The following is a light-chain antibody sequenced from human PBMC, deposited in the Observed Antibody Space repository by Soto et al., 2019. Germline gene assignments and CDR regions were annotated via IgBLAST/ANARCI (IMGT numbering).Light chain of an antibody. CDR3: SSYTSSINYV. CDR1: SSDFDIYKY. J-gene: IGLJ1*01. CDR2: QVT. V-gene: IGLV2-14*01. Sequence: QSALTQPASVSGSPGQSITISCTVTSSDFDIYKYVSWYQQHPGKAPKLMIYQVTNRPSGVSNRFSGSKSGNTASLTISGLQAEDEADYYCSSYTSSINYVFGTGTKVTVL.